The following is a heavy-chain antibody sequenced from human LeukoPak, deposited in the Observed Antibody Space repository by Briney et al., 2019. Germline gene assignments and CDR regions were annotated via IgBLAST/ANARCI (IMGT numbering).Heavy chain of an antibody. CDR3: AQAEKRESGHRFQY. D-gene: IGHD3-3*01. CDR2: ISGSDGHT. J-gene: IGHJ1*01. CDR1: GFTFSSHA. Sequence: GGSLRLSCAASGFTFSSHAMSWVRQAPGKGLEWVSAISGSDGHTYYADAVKGRFTISRDNSKNTLYLEMNSLRADDTAVYYCAQAEKRESGHRFQYWGQGILVTVSS. V-gene: IGHV3-23*01.